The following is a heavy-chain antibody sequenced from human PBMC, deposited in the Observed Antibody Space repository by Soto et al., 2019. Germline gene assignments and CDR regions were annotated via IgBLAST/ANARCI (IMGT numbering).Heavy chain of an antibody. CDR1: GFTVSSNY. CDR3: AARLATVVNLLQH. J-gene: IGHJ1*01. V-gene: IGHV3-66*01. Sequence: GGSLRLSCAASGFTVSSNYMSWVRQSPGKGLEWVSLIYSGGSTKYADSVKGRFTISRDNSKNTLYLQMNSLRAEDTAVYYCAARLATVVNLLQHCSQGTLDTVSS. D-gene: IGHD4-17*01. CDR2: IYSGGST.